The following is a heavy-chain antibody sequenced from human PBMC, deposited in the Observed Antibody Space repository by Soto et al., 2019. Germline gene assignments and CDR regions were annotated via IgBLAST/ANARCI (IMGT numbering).Heavy chain of an antibody. J-gene: IGHJ6*03. D-gene: IGHD2-2*01. CDR1: GYTFTGYV. Sequence: ASVKGSCKASGYTFTGYVINWVRQATGQGLEWMGWMNPNSGNTGYAQKFQGRVTMTRNTSISTAYMELSSLRSEDTAVYYCARVSLCSSTSGYATDYYYYMDVWGKGTTVTVSS. CDR3: ARVSLCSSTSGYATDYYYYMDV. V-gene: IGHV1-8*01. CDR2: MNPNSGNT.